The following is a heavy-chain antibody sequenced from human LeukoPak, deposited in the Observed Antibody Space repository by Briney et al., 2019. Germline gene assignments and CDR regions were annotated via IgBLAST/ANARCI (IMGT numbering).Heavy chain of an antibody. CDR3: ARDLGAASFDY. V-gene: IGHV3-21*01. CDR1: GFTFSDYS. Sequence: GGSLRLSCAASGFTFSDYSMNWVRQAPGKGLEWVSSITGSSNYMFYAGSVKGRFTISRDNAKNSLYLQMDSLRAEDTAVYYCARDLGAASFDYWGQGTLVTVSS. J-gene: IGHJ4*02. CDR2: ITGSSNYM. D-gene: IGHD1-26*01.